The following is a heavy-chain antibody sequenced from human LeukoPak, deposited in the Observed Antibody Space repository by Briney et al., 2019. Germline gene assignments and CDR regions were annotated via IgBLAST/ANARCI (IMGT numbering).Heavy chain of an antibody. V-gene: IGHV1-69*13. D-gene: IGHD5-12*01. CDR2: IIPIFGTA. Sequence: SVKVSCEASGYTFTSYAMHWVRQAPGQGLEWMGGIIPIFGTANYAQKFQGRVTITADESTSTAYMELSSLRSEDTAVYYCARDRGYSGYDWPYYFDYWGQGTLVTVSS. J-gene: IGHJ4*02. CDR1: GYTFTSYA. CDR3: ARDRGYSGYDWPYYFDY.